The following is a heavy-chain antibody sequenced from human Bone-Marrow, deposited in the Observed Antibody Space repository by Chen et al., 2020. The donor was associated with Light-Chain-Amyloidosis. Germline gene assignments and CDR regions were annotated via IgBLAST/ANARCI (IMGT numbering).Heavy chain of an antibody. CDR3: ARRRDGYNFDY. D-gene: IGHD5-12*01. CDR1: GYTFPNYW. CDR2: IYPDDSDA. J-gene: IGHJ4*02. Sequence: GSGYTFPNYWIGWVRQMPGKGLEWMGVIYPDDSDARYSPSFEGQVTISADKSITTAYLQWRGLKASDTAMYYCARRRDGYNFDYWGQGTLVTVSS. V-gene: IGHV5-51*01.